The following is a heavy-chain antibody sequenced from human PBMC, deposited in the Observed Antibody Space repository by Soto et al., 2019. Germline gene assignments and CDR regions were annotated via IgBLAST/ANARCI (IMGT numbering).Heavy chain of an antibody. Sequence: EEQLVESGGGSVQPGRSLRLSCTGSGFTFGDYAVTWFRQAPGKGLEWVGFIRSKVYGGTTEYAASVAGRFSISRDDSKRIAYLQMDSLRIEDTALYFCTRDWRVTVTTTFLWGQGTLVTVSA. CDR1: GFTFGDYA. V-gene: IGHV3-49*03. CDR2: IRSKVYGGTT. J-gene: IGHJ4*02. D-gene: IGHD4-17*01. CDR3: TRDWRVTVTTTFL.